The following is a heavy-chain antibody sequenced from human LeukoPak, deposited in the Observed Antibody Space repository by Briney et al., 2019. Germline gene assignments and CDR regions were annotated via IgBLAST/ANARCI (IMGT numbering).Heavy chain of an antibody. V-gene: IGHV3-30*02. CDR1: GFTFSSYG. D-gene: IGHD1-26*01. CDR2: IRYDGSDK. Sequence: GGSLRLSCAASGFTFSSYGMHWVRQAPGKGLQWVSFIRYDGSDKYCADSVKGRFTISRDNSKNTLYLQMNSLGAEDTAVYYCAKDRRETYSYPDALDIWGQGTMVTVSS. CDR3: AKDRRETYSYPDALDI. J-gene: IGHJ3*02.